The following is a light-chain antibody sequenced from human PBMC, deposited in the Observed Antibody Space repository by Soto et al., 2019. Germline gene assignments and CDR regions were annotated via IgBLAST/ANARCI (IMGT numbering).Light chain of an antibody. CDR3: CSYVRNSNLF. Sequence: QSALTQPASVSGSPGQSITISCTGTSSDLGSYDLVSWYQQHPGKVPKLLIYEDSRRPSGVSDRFSGSKSGNTASLTISGLQPEDEAHYYCCSYVRNSNLFFGGGTKLTVL. V-gene: IGLV2-23*01. CDR1: SSDLGSYDL. J-gene: IGLJ2*01. CDR2: EDS.